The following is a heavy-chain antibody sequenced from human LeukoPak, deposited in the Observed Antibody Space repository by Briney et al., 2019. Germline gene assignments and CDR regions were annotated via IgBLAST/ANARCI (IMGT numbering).Heavy chain of an antibody. CDR3: ARGGKWDVTPFDY. J-gene: IGHJ4*02. CDR2: ISGGGGST. D-gene: IGHD1-26*01. Sequence: GGSLRLSCAASGFTFSSYAVSWVCQAPGTGLEWVSTISGGGGSTYYADSVKGRFTISRDNSKNTLYLQVNSLRAEDTAVYYCARGGKWDVTPFDYWGQGTLVTVS. CDR1: GFTFSSYA. V-gene: IGHV3-23*01.